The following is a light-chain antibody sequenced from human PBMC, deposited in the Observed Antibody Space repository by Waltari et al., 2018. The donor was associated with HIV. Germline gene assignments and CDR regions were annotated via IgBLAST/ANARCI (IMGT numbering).Light chain of an antibody. V-gene: IGLV2-14*01. CDR1: SSDVGGYTH. CDR2: AVS. CDR3: SSYTSSRSYV. J-gene: IGLJ1*01. Sequence: QSALTPPPSVSGSPGHSITISCTGTSSDVGGYTHVSWYQQHPGKAPKPMIYAVSNRPSGVSNRVSGSKSGNTASLTISGLQAEDEADYDCSSYTSSRSYVFGTGTRLTV.